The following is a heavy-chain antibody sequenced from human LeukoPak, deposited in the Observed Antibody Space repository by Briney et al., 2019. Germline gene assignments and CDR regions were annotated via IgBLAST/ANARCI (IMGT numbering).Heavy chain of an antibody. CDR2: INSDGYST. D-gene: IGHD1-26*01. CDR3: ASPYSGSYYGFDY. V-gene: IGHV3-74*01. CDR1: GFTFSSYW. Sequence: GGSLRLSCAASGFTFSSYWMHWVRQAPGQGLVWVSRINSDGYSTSYADSVKGRFTISRDNAKNTLYLQMNSLIAEDTAVYYCASPYSGSYYGFDYWGQGTLVTVSS. J-gene: IGHJ4*02.